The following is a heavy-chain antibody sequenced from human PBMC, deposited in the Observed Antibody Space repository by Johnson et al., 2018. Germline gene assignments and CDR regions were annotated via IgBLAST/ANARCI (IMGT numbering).Heavy chain of an antibody. CDR3: ARGHLFHFAFDI. D-gene: IGHD3-10*01. Sequence: EVQLVESGGGLVQPGGSLRLSCAASGFTFSNYWMHWVRQAPGKGLVWVSSISSSSSYIYYADSVKGRFTISRDNAKNSLYLQMNSLRADDTAVYYCARGHLFHFAFDIWRQGTMVTVSS. J-gene: IGHJ3*02. CDR2: ISSSSSYI. CDR1: GFTFSNYW. V-gene: IGHV3-21*01.